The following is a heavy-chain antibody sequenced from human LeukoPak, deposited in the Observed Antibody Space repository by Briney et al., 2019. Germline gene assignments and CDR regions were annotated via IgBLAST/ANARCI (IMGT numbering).Heavy chain of an antibody. CDR3: ARLGDIVVVPAIDY. J-gene: IGHJ4*02. CDR2: ISSSSSTI. CDR1: GFTFSSYS. D-gene: IGHD2-2*01. V-gene: IGHV3-48*01. Sequence: PGGSLRLSCAASGFTFSSYSMNWVRQAPGKGLEWVSYISSSSSTIYYADSVKGRFTISRDNAKNSLYLQMNSLRAEDTAVYYCARLGDIVVVPAIDYWVQGTLVTVSS.